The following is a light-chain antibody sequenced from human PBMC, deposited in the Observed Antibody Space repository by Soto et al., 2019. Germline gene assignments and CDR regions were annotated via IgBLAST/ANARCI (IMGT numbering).Light chain of an antibody. CDR3: QHFGNSLWT. V-gene: IGKV3-20*01. Sequence: EIVLTQSPGTLSLSPGERATFSCRASQSVASRNLAWYQQKSGQAPRLLIYGASSRAIHTPDRFSGSGSGTDFTLTISGLEPEDFAVYYCQHFGNSLWTFGQGTKVEI. CDR2: GAS. J-gene: IGKJ1*01. CDR1: QSVASRN.